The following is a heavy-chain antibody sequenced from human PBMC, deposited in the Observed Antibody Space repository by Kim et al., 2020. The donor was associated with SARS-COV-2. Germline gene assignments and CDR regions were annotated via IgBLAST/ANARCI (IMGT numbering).Heavy chain of an antibody. CDR2: ISYDGSNK. V-gene: IGHV3-30*18. CDR3: AKDLSGALYGMDV. D-gene: IGHD1-26*01. J-gene: IGHJ6*02. CDR1: GFTFSSYG. Sequence: GGSLRLSCAASGFTFSSYGMHWVRQAPGKGLEWVAVISYDGSNKYYADSVKGRFTISRDNSKNTLYLQMNSLRAEDTAVYYCAKDLSGALYGMDVWGQGTTVTVSS.